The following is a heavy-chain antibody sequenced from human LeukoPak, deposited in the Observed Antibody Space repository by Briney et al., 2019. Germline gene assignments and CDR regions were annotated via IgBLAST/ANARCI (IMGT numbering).Heavy chain of an antibody. J-gene: IGHJ4*02. Sequence: SETLSLTCTVSGGSMSPYHWGWIRQPPGKGLEWTGYIYYSGSTNYNPSLNSRVTISVDTSKNQFSLKLSSVTAADTAVYYCARQGSGYYQPFDYWGQGTLVTVSS. CDR2: IYYSGST. V-gene: IGHV4-59*08. D-gene: IGHD3-22*01. CDR1: GGSMSPYH. CDR3: ARQGSGYYQPFDY.